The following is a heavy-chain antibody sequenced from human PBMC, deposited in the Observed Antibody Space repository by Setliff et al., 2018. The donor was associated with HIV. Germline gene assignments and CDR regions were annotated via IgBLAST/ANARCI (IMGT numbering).Heavy chain of an antibody. D-gene: IGHD3-3*01. V-gene: IGHV4-31*03. CDR1: GGSISSGNYY. J-gene: IGHJ4*02. CDR3: ATSRGGYYDARY. CDR2: IYYSGNT. Sequence: SETLSLTCTASGGSISSGNYYWSWIRQHPGKGLEWIGYIYYSGNTYYNPSLKSRVFISVDTSKNQFSLRLSSVTAADTAVYFCATSRGGYYDARYWGQGTLVTVSS.